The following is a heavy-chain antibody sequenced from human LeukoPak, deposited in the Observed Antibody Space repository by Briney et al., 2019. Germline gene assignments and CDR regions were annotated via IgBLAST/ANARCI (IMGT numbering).Heavy chain of an antibody. Sequence: ASVKVSCKASRYTFTSYAMNWVRQAPGQGLEWMGWINTNAGNPTYAQGFTGRFVFSLDTSVSTAYLQISSLKAEDTAVYYCARDLTTTVPDYWGQGTLVTVSS. V-gene: IGHV7-4-1*02. D-gene: IGHD4-17*01. CDR2: INTNAGNP. CDR3: ARDLTTTVPDY. CDR1: RYTFTSYA. J-gene: IGHJ4*02.